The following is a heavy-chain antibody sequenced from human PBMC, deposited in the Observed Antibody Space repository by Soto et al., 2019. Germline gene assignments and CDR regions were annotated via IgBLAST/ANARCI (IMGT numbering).Heavy chain of an antibody. Sequence: ASVKVSCKASGYTFTSYTVSWVRQAPGQGLEWVGWIGPSSGNTDSARNLQGRVTMTTDTSTSTAYMELKSLRSDDTAVYYCARDTGNFFDYWGQGTLVTVSS. CDR2: IGPSSGNT. CDR3: ARDTGNFFDY. V-gene: IGHV1-18*01. CDR1: GYTFTSYT. J-gene: IGHJ4*02.